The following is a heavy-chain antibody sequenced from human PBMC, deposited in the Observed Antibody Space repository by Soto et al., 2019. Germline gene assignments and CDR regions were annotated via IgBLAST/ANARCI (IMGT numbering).Heavy chain of an antibody. Sequence: ASVKVSCKVSGYTLTELSMHWVRQAPGKGLEWMGGFDPEDGETIYAQKFQGRVTMTEDTSTDTAYMELSSLRSEDTAVYYCATGFSELGYCSGGSCPNCFDPWGQGTLVTVSS. CDR1: GYTLTELS. CDR2: FDPEDGET. CDR3: ATGFSELGYCSGGSCPNCFDP. V-gene: IGHV1-24*01. J-gene: IGHJ5*02. D-gene: IGHD2-15*01.